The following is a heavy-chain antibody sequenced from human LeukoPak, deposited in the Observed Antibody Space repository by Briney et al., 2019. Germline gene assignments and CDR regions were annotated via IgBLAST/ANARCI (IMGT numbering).Heavy chain of an antibody. V-gene: IGHV3-7*01. CDR3: ARGVRRLDYTKVEYSYFYYMDV. D-gene: IGHD2-2*02. J-gene: IGHJ6*03. CDR2: IRPDGSEG. Sequence: GGSLRLSCTTSGITFSNSWMSWVRQAPGKGLEWVATIRPDGSEGYYADSVRGRFTISRDNSKNSFYLQMSSLRAEDTAVYYCARGVRRLDYTKVEYSYFYYMDVWGKGTTVTVSS. CDR1: GITFSNSW.